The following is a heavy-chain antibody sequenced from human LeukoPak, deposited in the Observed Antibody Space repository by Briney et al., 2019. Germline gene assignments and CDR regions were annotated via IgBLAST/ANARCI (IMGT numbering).Heavy chain of an antibody. CDR3: AREGDIVTTIGWMLSYYYYMDA. Sequence: ASVKVSCKASGYTFTSYYMHWVRLAPGQGLEWMGIINPSGGSTSYAQKFQGRVTMTRDTSTSTVYMELSSLRSEDTAVYYCAREGDIVTTIGWMLSYYYYMDASSNGTTVTVSS. V-gene: IGHV1-46*03. CDR1: GYTFTSYY. J-gene: IGHJ6*03. D-gene: IGHD5-12*01. CDR2: INPSGGST.